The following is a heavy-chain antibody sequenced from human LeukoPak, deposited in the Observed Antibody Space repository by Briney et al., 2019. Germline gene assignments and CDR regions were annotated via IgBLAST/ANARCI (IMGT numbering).Heavy chain of an antibody. D-gene: IGHD4-17*01. CDR2: INPSGGST. Sequence: ASVKVSCKASGYTFTGYYIHWVRQAPGQGLEWMGIINPSGGSTSYAQKFQGRVTMTRDMSTSTVYMELSSLRSEDTAVYYCARKPQLTTVTRDYFDYWGQGTLVTVSS. CDR1: GYTFTGYY. CDR3: ARKPQLTTVTRDYFDY. V-gene: IGHV1-46*01. J-gene: IGHJ4*02.